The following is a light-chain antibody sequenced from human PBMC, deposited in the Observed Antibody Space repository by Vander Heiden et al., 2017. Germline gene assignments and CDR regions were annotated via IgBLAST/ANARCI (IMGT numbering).Light chain of an antibody. CDR3: QQRSDWPLT. Sequence: DIVLTQSPATLSFSPGDRATFSCRASQSIDNYLAWYQQKPGQAPRLLIYDASNRATGIPARFSGSGSGTDFTLTISSLEPEDFAVYYCQQRSDWPLTFGGGTKVEIK. J-gene: IGKJ4*01. CDR2: DAS. V-gene: IGKV3-11*01. CDR1: QSIDNY.